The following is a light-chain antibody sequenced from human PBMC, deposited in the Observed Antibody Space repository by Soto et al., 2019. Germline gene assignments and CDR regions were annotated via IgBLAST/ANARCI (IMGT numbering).Light chain of an antibody. CDR3: QQYNTDRYT. J-gene: IGKJ2*01. V-gene: IGKV1-5*01. Sequence: DIQMTQSPSLLSASVRDRVTITCRASQSISTWLAWYQQKPGKAPKLLIYDASILESGVPSRFSGSGSGTEFTLTISGLQPDDFATYYCQQYNTDRYTFGQGTKLEIK. CDR1: QSISTW. CDR2: DAS.